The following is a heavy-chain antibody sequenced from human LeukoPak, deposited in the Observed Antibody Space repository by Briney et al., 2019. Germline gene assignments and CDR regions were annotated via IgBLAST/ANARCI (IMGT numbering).Heavy chain of an antibody. CDR2: ISSSSSYI. CDR1: GFTFSSYS. Sequence: GGSLRLSCAASGFTFSSYSMNWVRQAPGKGLEWVSSISSSSSYIYYADSLKGRFTISRHNAKKSVYLQMNSLRAEDTAVYYCARGALDAATPFDSWGQGTLVTVSS. J-gene: IGHJ5*01. CDR3: ARGALDAATPFDS. V-gene: IGHV3-21*01. D-gene: IGHD2-15*01.